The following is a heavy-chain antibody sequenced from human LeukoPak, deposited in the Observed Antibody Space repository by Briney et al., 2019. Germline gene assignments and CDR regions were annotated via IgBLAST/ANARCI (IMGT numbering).Heavy chain of an antibody. CDR1: GGSFSGYY. D-gene: IGHD1/OR15-1a*01. V-gene: IGHV4-34*01. CDR2: INHSGST. Sequence: PSETLSLTCAVYGGSFSGYYWSWIRQPPGKGLEWIGEINHSGSTNYNPSLKSRVTISVDTSKNQFSLKLSSVTAADTAVYYCARTPTTNYYYYYMDVWGKGTTVTISS. CDR3: ARTPTTNYYYYYMDV. J-gene: IGHJ6*03.